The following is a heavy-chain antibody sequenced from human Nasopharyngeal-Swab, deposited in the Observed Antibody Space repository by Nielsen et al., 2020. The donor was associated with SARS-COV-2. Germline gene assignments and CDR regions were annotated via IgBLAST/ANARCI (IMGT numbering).Heavy chain of an antibody. Sequence: GESLKISCAASGFTFSSYGMHWVRQAPGKGLEWVAIIWYDGSNKYYADSVKGRFTISRDNSKNTLYLQMNSLRAEDTAVYYCARGPYDFWSGYPHYFDYWGQGTLVTVS. J-gene: IGHJ4*02. CDR2: IWYDGSNK. D-gene: IGHD3-3*01. CDR1: GFTFSSYG. V-gene: IGHV3-33*01. CDR3: ARGPYDFWSGYPHYFDY.